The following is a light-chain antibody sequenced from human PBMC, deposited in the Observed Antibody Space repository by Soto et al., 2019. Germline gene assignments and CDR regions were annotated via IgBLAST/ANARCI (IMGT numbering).Light chain of an antibody. Sequence: EIQMTQSPSSLSASVGERVTITCRASQSIDSYLNWYQQKPGKAPKLLIYAVSNLQSGVPSRFSGSGSGTDFSLTVRSLQPEDSATYYCQQTYSTPLYTFGQGTKLEIK. V-gene: IGKV1-39*01. CDR1: QSIDSY. CDR3: QQTYSTPLYT. CDR2: AVS. J-gene: IGKJ2*01.